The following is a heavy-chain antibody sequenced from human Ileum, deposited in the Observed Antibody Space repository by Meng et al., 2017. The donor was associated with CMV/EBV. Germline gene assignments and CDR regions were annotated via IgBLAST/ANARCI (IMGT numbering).Heavy chain of an antibody. CDR2: ISSSGSPI. CDR3: AGDRSTGWQYYSDFYGMYV. CDR1: GFRFSDYY. J-gene: IGHJ6*02. D-gene: IGHD2-2*01. Sequence: GESLKTPCSASGFRFSDYYMSRIRQAPGKGLEWISYISSSGSPIYNADSVKGRFTVSRDNAKNSLYLQMNSLRVEDTAVYYCAGDRSTGWQYYSDFYGMYVWGQGTTVTVSS. V-gene: IGHV3-11*01.